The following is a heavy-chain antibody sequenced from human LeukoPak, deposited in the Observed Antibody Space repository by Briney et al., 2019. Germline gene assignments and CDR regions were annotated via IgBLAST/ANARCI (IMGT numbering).Heavy chain of an antibody. CDR3: VRDGYNWNYDY. Sequence: PGGSLRLSCAASGFTFSSYAMSWVRQAPGKGLEWVSAISGSGGSTYYADSVKGRFSISRDKSKNTLYLQMDSLRAEDTAVYYCVRDGYNWNYDYWGQGTLVTVSS. J-gene: IGHJ4*02. CDR2: ISGSGGST. D-gene: IGHD1-1*01. V-gene: IGHV3-23*01. CDR1: GFTFSSYA.